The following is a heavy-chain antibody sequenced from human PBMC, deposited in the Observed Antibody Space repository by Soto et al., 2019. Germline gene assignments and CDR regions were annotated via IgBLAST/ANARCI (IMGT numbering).Heavy chain of an antibody. V-gene: IGHV3-15*01. CDR1: GFTFSNAW. CDR2: IKSKTDGGTT. Sequence: GGSLRLSCAASGFTFSNAWMSWVRQAPGKGLEWVGRIKSKTDGGTTDYAAPVKGRFTISRDDSKNTLYLQMNSLKTEDTAVYYCTTKPDVLRYFDWLVTLDYWGQGTLVTVSS. J-gene: IGHJ4*02. D-gene: IGHD3-9*01. CDR3: TTKPDVLRYFDWLVTLDY.